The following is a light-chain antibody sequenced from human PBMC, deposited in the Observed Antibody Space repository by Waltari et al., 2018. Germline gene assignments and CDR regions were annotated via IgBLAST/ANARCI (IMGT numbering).Light chain of an antibody. CDR2: EVS. Sequence: QSALTQPASVSGSPGQSITIPCTGTSSDVGSYNLFSWYQQHPGKAPKLMIYEVSKRPSGVSNRFSGSKSGNTASLTISGLQAEDEADYYCCSYAGSSLGGGTKLTVL. CDR1: SSDVGSYNL. J-gene: IGLJ2*01. CDR3: CSYAGSS. V-gene: IGLV2-23*02.